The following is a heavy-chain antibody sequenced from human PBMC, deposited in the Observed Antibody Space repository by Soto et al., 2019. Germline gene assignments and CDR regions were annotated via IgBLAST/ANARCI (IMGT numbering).Heavy chain of an antibody. CDR1: GFTVSSRY. CDR2: IYSGGST. J-gene: IGHJ6*03. D-gene: IGHD3-10*01. CDR3: ARVPAYGDYYYYYMDV. V-gene: IGHV3-66*01. Sequence: PGGSLRLSCAASGFTVSSRYMSWVRQAPGKGLEWVSVIYSGGSTYYADSVQGRFTISRDNSKNTLYLQMNSLRAEDTAVYFCARVPAYGDYYYYYMDVWGKGTTVTSP.